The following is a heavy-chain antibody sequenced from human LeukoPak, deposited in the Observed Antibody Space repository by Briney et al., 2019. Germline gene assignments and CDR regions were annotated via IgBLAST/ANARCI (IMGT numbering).Heavy chain of an antibody. V-gene: IGHV4-59*01. J-gene: IGHJ5*02. CDR3: ARGGGGGVVAAIWDYNWFDP. CDR2: IYNTGST. D-gene: IGHD2-15*01. CDR1: GGSISSYY. Sequence: PSETLSLTCTVSGGSISSYYWSWIRQPPGKGLEWIGNIYNTGSTNYNPSLKSRVTISVDTSKNQFSLKLSSVTAADTAVYYCARGGGGGVVAAIWDYNWFDPWGQGSLVTVSS.